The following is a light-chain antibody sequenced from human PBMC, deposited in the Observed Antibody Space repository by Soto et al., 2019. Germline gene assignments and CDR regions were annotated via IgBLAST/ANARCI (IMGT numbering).Light chain of an antibody. CDR3: SSYTSSSTRIV. CDR1: RSDVGGYNY. V-gene: IGLV2-14*01. CDR2: DVS. Sequence: QSVLTQPASVSGSPGQSITISCTGTRSDVGGYNYVSWYQQHPGKAPKLMIYDVSNRPSGVSNRFSGSKSGNTASLTISGLQAEDEADYYCSSYTSSSTRIVFGTGTKVTVL. J-gene: IGLJ1*01.